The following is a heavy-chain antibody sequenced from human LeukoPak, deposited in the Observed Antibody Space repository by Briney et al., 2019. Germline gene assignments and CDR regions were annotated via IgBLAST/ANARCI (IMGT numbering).Heavy chain of an antibody. CDR2: IYAGDSDT. V-gene: IGHV5-51*01. CDR3: ARRVSYSSSRHYFDY. CDR1: GYSFTSYW. J-gene: IGHJ4*02. D-gene: IGHD6-6*01. Sequence: HGESLKISCKGSGYSFTSYWIGWVRQMPGKGLEWMGIIYAGDSDTRYSPSFQGQVTISANKSISTAYLQWSSLKASDTAMYYCARRVSYSSSRHYFDYWGQGTLVTVSS.